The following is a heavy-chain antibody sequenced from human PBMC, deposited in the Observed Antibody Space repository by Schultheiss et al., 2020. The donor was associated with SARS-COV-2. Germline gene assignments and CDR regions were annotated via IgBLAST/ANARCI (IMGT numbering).Heavy chain of an antibody. CDR3: AALGYCSSTSCYTPRYYYYMDV. V-gene: IGHV4-59*12. CDR1: GGSISSYY. CDR2: IYYSGST. Sequence: GSLRLSCTVSGGSISSYYWSWIRQPPGKGLEWIGYIYYSGSTNYNPSLKSRVTISVDTSKNQFSLKLSSVTAADTAVYYCAALGYCSSTSCYTPRYYYYMDVWGKGTTVTVSS. D-gene: IGHD2-2*02. J-gene: IGHJ6*03.